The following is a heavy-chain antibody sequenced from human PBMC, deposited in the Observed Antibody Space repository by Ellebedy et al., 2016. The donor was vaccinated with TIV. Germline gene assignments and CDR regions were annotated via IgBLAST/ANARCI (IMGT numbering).Heavy chain of an antibody. J-gene: IGHJ4*02. CDR3: ARVGWGYSGGEDF. V-gene: IGHV1-18*04. Sequence: AASVKVSCKASGFTFTSFGISWVRQAPGQGLEWMGWISVYNGDTNYAKKIQGRVTMTTATSTTTAYMELRSLRPDDTAVYYCARVGWGYSGGEDFWGQGTLVTVSS. CDR2: ISVYNGDT. D-gene: IGHD5-12*01. CDR1: GFTFTSFG.